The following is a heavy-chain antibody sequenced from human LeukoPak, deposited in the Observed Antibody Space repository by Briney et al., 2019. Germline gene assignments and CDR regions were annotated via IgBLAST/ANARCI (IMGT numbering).Heavy chain of an antibody. J-gene: IGHJ4*02. Sequence: SETLSLTCAVYGGSFSGYYWSWIRQPPGKGLEWIGEINHSGSTNYNPSLKSRVIISVDTSKNQFSLKLSSVTAADTAVYYCARGLGYSGYEYDYWGQGTLVTVSS. CDR1: GGSFSGYY. V-gene: IGHV4-34*01. CDR2: INHSGST. D-gene: IGHD5-12*01. CDR3: ARGLGYSGYEYDY.